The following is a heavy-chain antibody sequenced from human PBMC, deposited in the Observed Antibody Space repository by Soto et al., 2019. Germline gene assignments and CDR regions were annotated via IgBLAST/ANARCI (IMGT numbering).Heavy chain of an antibody. V-gene: IGHV3-23*01. Sequence: HPGGSLRLSCTASGFTFSSFAMTWVRQAPGKGLEWVSTFSGSSSDTFYVDSVKGRFTISRDDSKNTLYLQMNSLRLEDTAMYYCAKFNSDYAESGYFQYWGQGTLVTVSS. D-gene: IGHD5-12*01. J-gene: IGHJ1*01. CDR2: FSGSSSDT. CDR3: AKFNSDYAESGYFQY. CDR1: GFTFSSFA.